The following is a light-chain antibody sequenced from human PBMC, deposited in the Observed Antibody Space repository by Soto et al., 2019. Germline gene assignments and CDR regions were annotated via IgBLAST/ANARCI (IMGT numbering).Light chain of an antibody. CDR1: QSVSSSY. CDR2: GTS. J-gene: IGKJ4*01. CDR3: QQYHTWPIT. V-gene: IGKV3-20*01. Sequence: EIVMTQSPDTLSVSPGERATLSCRASQSVSSSYLAWYQHKPGQAPRLLISGTSSRVTGIPDRFSGSGAGTDFTLTISRLEPEDFAVYYCQQYHTWPITFGGGTKVDIK.